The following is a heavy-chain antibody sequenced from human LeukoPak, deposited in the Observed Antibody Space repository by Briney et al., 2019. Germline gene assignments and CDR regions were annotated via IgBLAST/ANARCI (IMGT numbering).Heavy chain of an antibody. J-gene: IGHJ3*02. Sequence: PGGSLRLSRAASGFTFSSYGMHWVRQAPGKGLEWVAVISYDGSNKYYADSVKGRFTISRDNSKNTLYLQMNSLRAEDTAVYYCATLYGDDAFDIWGQGTMVTVSS. CDR2: ISYDGSNK. CDR1: GFTFSSYG. V-gene: IGHV3-30*03. D-gene: IGHD4-17*01. CDR3: ATLYGDDAFDI.